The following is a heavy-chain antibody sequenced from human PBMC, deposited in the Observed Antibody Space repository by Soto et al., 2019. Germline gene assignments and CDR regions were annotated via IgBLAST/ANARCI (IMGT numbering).Heavy chain of an antibody. CDR3: AREWANCSSTSCYSYALDI. V-gene: IGHV3-21*01. CDR1: GVTFCSYS. D-gene: IGHD2-2*01. J-gene: IGHJ3*02. Sequence: GGSLGLSCAASGVTFCSYSVNWVRQDPGKGLEWVSSISSSSSYIYYADSVKGRFTISRDNAKNSLYLQMNSLRAEDTAVYYCAREWANCSSTSCYSYALDIWGQGTMVTVSS. CDR2: ISSSSSYI.